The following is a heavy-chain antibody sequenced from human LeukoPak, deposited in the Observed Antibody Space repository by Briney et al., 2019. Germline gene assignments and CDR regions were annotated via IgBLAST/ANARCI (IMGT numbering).Heavy chain of an antibody. Sequence: ASVTVSCKASGGTFTSYYMHWVRQAPGQGLEWMGIINPSGGSTSYAQKFQGRVTMTRDTSTSTVYMELSSLRSEDTAVYYCATHPTRMTTGPIGDYWGQGTLVTVSS. D-gene: IGHD4-17*01. CDR2: INPSGGST. CDR1: GGTFTSYY. CDR3: ATHPTRMTTGPIGDY. V-gene: IGHV1-46*01. J-gene: IGHJ4*02.